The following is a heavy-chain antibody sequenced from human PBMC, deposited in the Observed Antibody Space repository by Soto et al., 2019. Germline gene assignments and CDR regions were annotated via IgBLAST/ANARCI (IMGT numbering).Heavy chain of an antibody. V-gene: IGHV3-30*18. CDR3: AKGVATRRYYYYGMDV. D-gene: IGHD5-12*01. CDR1: GFTFSSYG. J-gene: IGHJ6*02. Sequence: GGSLRLCYAASGFTFSSYGMHWVRQAPGKGLEWVAVISYDGSNKYYADSVKGRFTISRDNPKNTLYLQMNSLRAEDTAVYYCAKGVATRRYYYYGMDVWGQGTTVTVSS. CDR2: ISYDGSNK.